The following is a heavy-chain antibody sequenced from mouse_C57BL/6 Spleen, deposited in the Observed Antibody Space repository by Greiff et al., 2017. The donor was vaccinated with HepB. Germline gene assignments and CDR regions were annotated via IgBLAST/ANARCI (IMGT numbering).Heavy chain of an antibody. V-gene: IGHV1-26*01. CDR3: ARCLTRAWCAY. D-gene: IGHD2-12*01. Sequence: VQLQQSGPELVQPGASVKISCKASGYTFTEYYMNWVKQRPGKSLEWIGDINPNNGGTSYNQKFKGKATLTVHESSSTAYMELRSLASEDSAVYYCARCLTRAWCAYWGQGTLSTVSA. CDR1: GYTFTEYY. J-gene: IGHJ3*01. CDR2: INPNNGGT.